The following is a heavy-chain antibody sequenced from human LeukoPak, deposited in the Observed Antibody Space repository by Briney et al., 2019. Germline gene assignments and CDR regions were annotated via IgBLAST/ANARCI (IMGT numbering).Heavy chain of an antibody. Sequence: GGSLRLSCAASGFRVTDYTMNWVRQAPGKGLEWVSSVSFSSTYIYYADSVKGRFTVSRDNAKNSLYLQMNSLGDGDTAVYYCARQRLGYYLDSGGQGTLVTVSS. V-gene: IGHV3-21*01. D-gene: IGHD5-24*01. CDR1: GFRVTDYT. CDR3: ARQRLGYYLDS. J-gene: IGHJ4*02. CDR2: VSFSSTYI.